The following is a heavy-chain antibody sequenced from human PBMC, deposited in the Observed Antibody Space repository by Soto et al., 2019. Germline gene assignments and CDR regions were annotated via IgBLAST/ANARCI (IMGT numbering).Heavy chain of an antibody. J-gene: IGHJ6*02. Sequence: QVQLVQSGAEVKKPGSSVKVSCKASGGTFGSYAITWVRRAPGQGLEWLGGIIPILNSPAYAQKFKARVVITADEITNTAYMELNSLRFDDTAVYYCAREATYCTSATCPKFYDMDVWGQGTTVTV. V-gene: IGHV1-69*01. CDR3: AREATYCTSATCPKFYDMDV. D-gene: IGHD2-2*01. CDR2: IIPILNSP. CDR1: GGTFGSYA.